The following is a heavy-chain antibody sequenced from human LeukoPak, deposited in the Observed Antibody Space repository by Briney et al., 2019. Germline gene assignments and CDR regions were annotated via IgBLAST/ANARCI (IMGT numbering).Heavy chain of an antibody. CDR1: GFTFSSYS. CDR2: ISSSSSYI. J-gene: IGHJ4*02. V-gene: IGHV3-21*01. Sequence: KAGGSLRLSCAASGFTFSSYSMNWVRQAPGKGLEWVSSISSSSSYIYYADSVKGRFTIPRDNAKNSLYLQMNSLRAEDTAVYYCALIVGNNGFCDYWGRGTLVTVPS. CDR3: ALIVGNNGFCDY. D-gene: IGHD3/OR15-3a*01.